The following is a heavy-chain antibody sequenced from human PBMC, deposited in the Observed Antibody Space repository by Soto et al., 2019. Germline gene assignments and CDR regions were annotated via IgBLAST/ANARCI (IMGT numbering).Heavy chain of an antibody. CDR2: IFSNDEK. D-gene: IGHD6-13*01. V-gene: IGHV2-26*01. Sequence: SGPTLVNPTETLTLTCTVSGFSLSNARMGVSWIRQPPGKALEWLAHIFSNDEKSYSTSLKSRLTISKDTSKSQVVLTMTNMDPVDTATYYCARIPWGRSVAAAGTGWFDPWGQGTLVTVSS. CDR3: ARIPWGRSVAAAGTGWFDP. J-gene: IGHJ5*02. CDR1: GFSLSNARMG.